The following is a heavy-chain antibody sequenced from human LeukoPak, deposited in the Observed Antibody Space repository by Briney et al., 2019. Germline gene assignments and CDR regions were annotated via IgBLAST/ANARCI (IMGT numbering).Heavy chain of an antibody. D-gene: IGHD3-22*01. Sequence: GGSLRLSCAASGFTFDDYAIHWVRQAPGGGLEWVSLISGDGHTTHYADSVKGRFTVSRDNSKDSLYLQMNSLRSEDTALYYCAKVAYDSSGYRLHFFDYWGQGTLVSVSS. CDR2: ISGDGHTT. J-gene: IGHJ4*02. V-gene: IGHV3-43*02. CDR3: AKVAYDSSGYRLHFFDY. CDR1: GFTFDDYA.